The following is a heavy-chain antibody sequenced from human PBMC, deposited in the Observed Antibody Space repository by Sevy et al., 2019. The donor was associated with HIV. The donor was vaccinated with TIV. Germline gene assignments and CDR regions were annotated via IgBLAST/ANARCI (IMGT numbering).Heavy chain of an antibody. J-gene: IGHJ4*02. CDR1: GFTFGDYA. CDR2: IRSKGYGGTT. V-gene: IGHV3-49*03. D-gene: IGHD4-4*01. Sequence: GGSLRLSCTASGFTFGDYAMSWFRQAPGKGLEWLGFIRSKGYGGTTEYAASVKGRFTISRDDSKSIAYVQMNSLKTEDTAVYYCARGPRGNYVFDYWGQGTLVTVSS. CDR3: ARGPRGNYVFDY.